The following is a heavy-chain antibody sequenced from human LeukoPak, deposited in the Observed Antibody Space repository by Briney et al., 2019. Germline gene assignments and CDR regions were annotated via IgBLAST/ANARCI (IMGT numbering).Heavy chain of an antibody. CDR3: ARENRYSSGWYGVYYYYYMDV. CDR2: INAGNGNT. Sequence: ASVKVSCKASGYTFTGYYMHWVRQAPGQRLEWMGWINAGNGNTKYSQEFQGRVTMTRDTSASTAYMELSSLRSEDMAVYYCARENRYSSGWYGVYYYYYMDVWGKGTTVTVSS. J-gene: IGHJ6*03. CDR1: GYTFTGYY. V-gene: IGHV1-3*03. D-gene: IGHD6-19*01.